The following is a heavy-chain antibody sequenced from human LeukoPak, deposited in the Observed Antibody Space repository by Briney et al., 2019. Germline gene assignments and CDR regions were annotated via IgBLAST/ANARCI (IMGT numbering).Heavy chain of an antibody. J-gene: IGHJ4*02. D-gene: IGHD5-18*01. Sequence: GGSLRLSCAASGFTFSSYEMNWVRQAPGKGLEWVSYISSSGSTIYYADSVKGRFTISRDNAKNSLYLQMNSLRAGDTAVYYCARDRIQLWLRGPYFDYWGQGTLVTVSS. CDR2: ISSSGSTI. CDR3: ARDRIQLWLRGPYFDY. CDR1: GFTFSSYE. V-gene: IGHV3-48*03.